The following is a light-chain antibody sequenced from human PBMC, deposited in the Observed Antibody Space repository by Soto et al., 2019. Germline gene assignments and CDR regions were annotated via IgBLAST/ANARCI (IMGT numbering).Light chain of an antibody. V-gene: IGLV2-23*01. CDR2: EGS. CDR3: CSYAGSSTLYV. CDR1: SSDVGSYNL. J-gene: IGLJ1*01. Sequence: QSVLTQPASVSGSPGQSITISCTGTSSDVGSYNLVSWYQQHPGKAPKLMIYEGSKRPSGVSNRFSGSKSGNTASLTISGLQAEDEADYYCCSYAGSSTLYVFGTVTKLTV.